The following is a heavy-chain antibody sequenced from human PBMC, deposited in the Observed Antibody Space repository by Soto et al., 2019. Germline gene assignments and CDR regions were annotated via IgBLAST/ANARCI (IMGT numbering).Heavy chain of an antibody. D-gene: IGHD6-19*01. CDR2: IYHSGST. J-gene: IGHJ4*02. Sequence: QLHLQESGSGLVKPSQTLSLTCAVSGGSISSGGYSWSWIRQPPGKGLNYIGYIYHSGSTYYNPSLKGRVTISVDRSKNQFSLKLSSVTAADTAVYYCARVRSGWGIDYWGQGTLVTVSS. CDR3: ARVRSGWGIDY. CDR1: GGSISSGGYS. V-gene: IGHV4-30-2*01.